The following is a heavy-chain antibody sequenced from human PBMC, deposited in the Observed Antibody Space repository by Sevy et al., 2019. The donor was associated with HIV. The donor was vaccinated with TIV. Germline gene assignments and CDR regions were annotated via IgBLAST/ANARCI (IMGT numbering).Heavy chain of an antibody. CDR2: INGDGSST. D-gene: IGHD2-2*03. V-gene: IGHV3-74*01. J-gene: IGHJ5*02. CDR1: GFTFSSSW. CDR3: AREGGSCSSTSCWNWFDP. Sequence: GGSLRLSCAASGFTFSSSWMHWVRQAPGKGLVWVSRINGDGSSTTYADSVKGRFTIFRDNAKNTLYLQMNSLSAEDTDVYLCAREGGSCSSTSCWNWFDPWGQGTLVTVSS.